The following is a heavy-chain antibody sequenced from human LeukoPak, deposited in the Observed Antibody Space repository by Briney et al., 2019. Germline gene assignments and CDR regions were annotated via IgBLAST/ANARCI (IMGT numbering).Heavy chain of an antibody. CDR1: GGSFSGCY. CDR2: INHSGST. V-gene: IGHV4-34*01. J-gene: IGHJ6*02. CDR3: AISSYYYGMDV. Sequence: PSETLSLTCAVYGGSFSGCYWSWIRRPPGKGLEWIGEINHSGSTNYNPSLKSRVTISVDTSKNQFSLKLSSVTAADTAVYYCAISSYYYGMDVWGQGTTVTVSS.